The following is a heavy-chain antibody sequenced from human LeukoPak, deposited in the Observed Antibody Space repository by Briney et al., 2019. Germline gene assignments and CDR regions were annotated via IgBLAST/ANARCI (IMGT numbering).Heavy chain of an antibody. CDR2: MNPNSGNT. D-gene: IGHD3-9*01. CDR3: VLRYFDWLIGSDAFDI. CDR1: GYTFSDYY. J-gene: IGHJ3*02. Sequence: ASVKVSCKTSGYTFSDYYIHWIRQATGQGLEWMGWMNPNSGNTGYAQKFQGRVTMTRNTSISTAYMELSSLRSEDTAVYYCVLRYFDWLIGSDAFDIWGQGTMVTVSS. V-gene: IGHV1-8*02.